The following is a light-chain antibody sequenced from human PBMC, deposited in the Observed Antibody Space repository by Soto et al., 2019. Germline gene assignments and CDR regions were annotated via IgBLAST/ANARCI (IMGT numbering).Light chain of an antibody. CDR3: SSYTSGSTRYV. Sequence: QSALAQPASVSGSPGQSITISCTGSGSDVGGYDYVSWYQQHPGKAPKLMIYEVSNRPSGISDRFSGSKSGNTASLTISGLQAEDEADYFCSSYTSGSTRYVFGSGTKVTV. J-gene: IGLJ1*01. CDR2: EVS. V-gene: IGLV2-14*01. CDR1: GSDVGGYDY.